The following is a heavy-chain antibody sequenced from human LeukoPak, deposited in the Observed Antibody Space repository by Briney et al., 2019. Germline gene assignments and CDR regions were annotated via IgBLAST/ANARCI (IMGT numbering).Heavy chain of an antibody. CDR1: GFTFSSYA. CDR2: ISYDGSNK. CDR3: ARVGAFDY. D-gene: IGHD1-26*01. J-gene: IGHJ4*02. Sequence: GGSLRLSCAASGFTFSSYAMHWVRQAPGKGLEWVAVISYDGSNKYYADSVKGRFTISRDNSKNTLYLQMNSLRAEDTAVYYCARVGAFDYWGQGTLVTVSS. V-gene: IGHV3-30*04.